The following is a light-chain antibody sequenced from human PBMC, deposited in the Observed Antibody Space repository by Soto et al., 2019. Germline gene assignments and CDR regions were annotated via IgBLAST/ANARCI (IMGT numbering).Light chain of an antibody. J-gene: IGKJ5*01. V-gene: IGKV2-40*01. Sequence: DIVMTQTPLSLPVTPGEPAAISCRSSQSLLDSDSGNSYVDWYLQKPGQSPQLLIYTVSYRASGVPDMFSGSGSGTDFTLKIRRVEAEDVGVYYCMQRLEFPSITVGQGTRLEIE. CDR3: MQRLEFPSIT. CDR2: TVS. CDR1: QSLLDSDSGNSY.